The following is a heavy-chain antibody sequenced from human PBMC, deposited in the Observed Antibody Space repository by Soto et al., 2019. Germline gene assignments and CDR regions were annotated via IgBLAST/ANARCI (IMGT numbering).Heavy chain of an antibody. CDR3: ARNVPVTALGY. CDR2: TYSGGET. V-gene: IGHV3-66*01. D-gene: IGHD4-17*01. J-gene: IGHJ4*02. Sequence: VRLVESGGGLVQPGGSLRLSCAASGVTVGNNYMSWVRQAPGKGLECVSVTYSGGETRYADSVKGRFTMSRDSTKNAVYLQMDSLRAEDTAVYFCARNVPVTALGYWGQGSLVTVSS. CDR1: GVTVGNNY.